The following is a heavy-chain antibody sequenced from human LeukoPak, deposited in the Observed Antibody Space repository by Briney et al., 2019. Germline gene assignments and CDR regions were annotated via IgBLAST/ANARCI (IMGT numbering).Heavy chain of an antibody. CDR1: GFTFSIYG. CDR3: VRDISGEKSFDY. CDR2: ISHDGSNE. D-gene: IGHD3-10*01. V-gene: IGHV3-30*03. J-gene: IGHJ4*02. Sequence: PGGSLRLSCAASGFTFSIYGMHWVRQAPGKGLEWVAVISHDGSNEYYADSVKGRFTISRDNSKNTPYLQMNSLRAEDTAVYYCVRDISGEKSFDYWGQGSLVTVSS.